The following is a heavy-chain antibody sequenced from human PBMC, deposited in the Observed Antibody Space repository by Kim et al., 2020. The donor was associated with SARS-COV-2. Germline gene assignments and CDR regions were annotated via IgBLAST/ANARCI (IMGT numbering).Heavy chain of an antibody. CDR2: ISYDGSNK. V-gene: IGHV3-30*18. Sequence: GGSLRLSCAASGFTFSSYGMHWVRQAPGKGLEWVAVISYDGSNKYYADSVKGRFTISRDNSKNTLYLQMNSLRAEDTAVYYCAKDNLFAAARPHDAFDI. CDR1: GFTFSSYG. J-gene: IGHJ3*02. D-gene: IGHD6-6*01. CDR3: AKDNLFAAARPHDAFDI.